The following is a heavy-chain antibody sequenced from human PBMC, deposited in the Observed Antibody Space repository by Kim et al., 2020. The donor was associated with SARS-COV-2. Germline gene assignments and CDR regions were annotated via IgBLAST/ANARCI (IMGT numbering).Heavy chain of an antibody. CDR2: IYYSGST. CDR3: ARGPWRSRLDY. CDR1: GGSISNNY. D-gene: IGHD5-12*01. J-gene: IGHJ4*02. V-gene: IGHV4-59*13. Sequence: SETLSLTCTVSGGSISNNYWNWIRQPPGQGLEWIGYIYYSGSTTYNPYLKSRVTISVDTYKNHFSLKLSSVTAADRAVYYCARGPWRSRLDYWGRGTLVTVSS.